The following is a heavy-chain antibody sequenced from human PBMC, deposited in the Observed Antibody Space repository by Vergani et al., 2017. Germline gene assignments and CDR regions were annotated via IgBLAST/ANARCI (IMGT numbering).Heavy chain of an antibody. CDR2: IYTSGST. J-gene: IGHJ4*02. CDR3: ALEGADSFDY. V-gene: IGHV4-61*02. Sequence: QVQLQESGPGLVKPSETLSLTCTVSGYSISSGYYWGWIRQPAGKGLEWIGRIYTSGSTNYNPSLKSRVTISVDTSKNQFSLKLSSVTAADTAVYYCALEGADSFDYWGQGTLVTVSS. CDR1: GYSISSGYY. D-gene: IGHD1-26*01.